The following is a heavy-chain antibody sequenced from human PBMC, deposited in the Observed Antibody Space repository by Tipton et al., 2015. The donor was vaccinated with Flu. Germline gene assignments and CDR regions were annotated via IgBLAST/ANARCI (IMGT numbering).Heavy chain of an antibody. CDR2: IYWDDDK. V-gene: IGHV2-5*02. Sequence: LVKPTQTLTLTCTFSGFSLSTSGVGVGYIRQPPGKALEWLALIYWDDDKRYSPSLKSRLTITKDTSKNQVVLTMTNMDPVDTATYYCARTKYSGGKLGRFDSWGQGTLVTVSS. D-gene: IGHD6-25*01. CDR1: GFSLSTSGVG. CDR3: ARTKYSGGKLGRFDS. J-gene: IGHJ4*02.